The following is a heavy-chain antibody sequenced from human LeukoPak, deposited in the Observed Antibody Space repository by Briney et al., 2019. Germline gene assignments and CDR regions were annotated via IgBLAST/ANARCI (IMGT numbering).Heavy chain of an antibody. CDR3: ARGGVGGYDYFDS. CDR2: ITYSGST. CDR1: GGSISSDDYY. D-gene: IGHD5-12*01. J-gene: IGHJ4*02. V-gene: IGHV4-30-4*01. Sequence: SETLSLTCTVSGGSISSDDYYWSWIRQPPGKGLEWIGHITYSGSTDYSPSLRSRVTMSVGTSKNQFSLKLNSVTAAETAMYFCARGGVGGYDYFDSWGQGTLVAVSS.